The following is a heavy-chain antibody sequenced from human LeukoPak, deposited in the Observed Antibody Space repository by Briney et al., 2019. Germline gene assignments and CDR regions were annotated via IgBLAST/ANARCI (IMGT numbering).Heavy chain of an antibody. CDR1: GFSFSSYA. J-gene: IGHJ4*02. CDR3: AKGVATVTTLYYFDY. D-gene: IGHD4-17*01. V-gene: IGHV3-23*01. CDR2: ISGSGGST. Sequence: GGSLRLSCAASGFSFSSYAMTWVRQAPGKGLEWVSAISGSGGSTYYADSVKGRFTISRDNSKNTLYLQMNSLRAEDTAVYYCAKGVATVTTLYYFDYWGQGTLVSVSS.